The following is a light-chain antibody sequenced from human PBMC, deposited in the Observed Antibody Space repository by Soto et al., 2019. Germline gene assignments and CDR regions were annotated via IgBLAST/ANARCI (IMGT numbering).Light chain of an antibody. CDR3: GTWDSSLRGVV. Sequence: QSVLTQPPSVSAAPGQKVTISCSGSSSNIGKNYVSWYQHLPGTAPKLIIFDNNKRPSGIPDRFTGSKSGTSATLGITGLQTGDEADYYCGTWDSSLRGVVFGGGTKLTVL. V-gene: IGLV1-51*01. J-gene: IGLJ2*01. CDR1: SSNIGKNY. CDR2: DNN.